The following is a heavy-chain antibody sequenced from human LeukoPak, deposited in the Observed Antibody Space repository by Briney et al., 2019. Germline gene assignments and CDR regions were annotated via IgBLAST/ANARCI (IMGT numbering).Heavy chain of an antibody. D-gene: IGHD3-16*01. CDR2: MAPKSGKT. Sequence: ASVDVFYKVSGYIFTIYDINWVRQAPGQGLEWVAWMAPKSGKTSFGQKFQGTITMTRDPSITTAYMELSSLTSEDTAVYYCARGQVGADYWGQGTLVTVSS. CDR1: GYIFTIYD. J-gene: IGHJ4*02. CDR3: ARGQVGADY. V-gene: IGHV1-8*01.